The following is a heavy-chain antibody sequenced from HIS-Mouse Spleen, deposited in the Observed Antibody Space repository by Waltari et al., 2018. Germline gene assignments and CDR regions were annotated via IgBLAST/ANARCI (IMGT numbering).Heavy chain of an antibody. CDR1: VGSIPSSSHY. D-gene: IGHD6-13*01. CDR3: AREIPYSSSWYDWYFDL. Sequence: QLQLQESGPGLVKPSETLSLTCTVSVGSIPSSSHYWGRIRRPPGKGLAWIGSIYYSGSTYYNPSLKSRVTISVDTSKNQFSLKLSSVTAADTAVYYCAREIPYSSSWYDWYFDLWGRGTLVTVSS. CDR2: IYYSGST. V-gene: IGHV4-39*07. J-gene: IGHJ2*01.